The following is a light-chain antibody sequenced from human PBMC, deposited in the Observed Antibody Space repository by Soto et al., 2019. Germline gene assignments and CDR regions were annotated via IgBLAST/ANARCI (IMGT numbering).Light chain of an antibody. CDR3: QQYNTYSQYT. J-gene: IGKJ2*01. V-gene: IGKV1-5*01. CDR2: DAS. CDR1: QSISSW. Sequence: DIQMTQSPSTLSASVGDRVTITCRASQSISSWLAWYQQKPGKAPKVLIYDASSLESGVPSRFSGSGSGTEFTLTISSLQPDDFATYYCQQYNTYSQYTFGQGTKLDIK.